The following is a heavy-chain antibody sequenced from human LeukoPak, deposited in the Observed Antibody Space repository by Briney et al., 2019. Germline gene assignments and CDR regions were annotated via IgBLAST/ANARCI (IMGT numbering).Heavy chain of an antibody. CDR1: GSTFSSYA. Sequence: GGSLRLSCAASGSTFSSYAMSWVRQAPGKGLEWVSAISGSGGSTYYADSVKGRFTISRDNSKNTLYLQMNSLRAEDTAVYYCAKVALNYDSSGYYLHWGQGTLVTVSS. CDR3: AKVALNYDSSGYYLH. CDR2: ISGSGGST. V-gene: IGHV3-23*01. J-gene: IGHJ4*02. D-gene: IGHD3-22*01.